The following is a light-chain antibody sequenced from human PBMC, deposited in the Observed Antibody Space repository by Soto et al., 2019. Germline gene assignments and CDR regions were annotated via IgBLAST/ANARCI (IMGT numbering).Light chain of an antibody. Sequence: QMTQSPSPLSASVADRRPLTCRASQNIRSRLAWFQQTPGKAPXXLIYDASSLESGVPQRFSGSGSGTEFTLTISSMQADDFSTYYCQQYHSYWTVGQGTKVDIK. CDR3: QQYHSYWT. J-gene: IGKJ1*01. CDR1: QNIRSR. V-gene: IGKV1-5*01. CDR2: DAS.